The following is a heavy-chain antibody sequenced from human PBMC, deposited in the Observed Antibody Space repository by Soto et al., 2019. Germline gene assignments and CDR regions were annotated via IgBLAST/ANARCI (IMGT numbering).Heavy chain of an antibody. Sequence: QEELVQSGAEVKKPGSSVNVSCKASGGTFSSYSITWVRQAPGQRLEWMGEIIPLLKTVNYAQKFQGRVTITGDRSTSTVYIALSILRSDDTAVYYFARDPVDLFGYMDVWGLGTTVTVS. V-gene: IGHV1-69*06. CDR3: ARDPVDLFGYMDV. CDR1: GGTFSSYS. D-gene: IGHD6-25*01. J-gene: IGHJ6*02. CDR2: IIPLLKTV.